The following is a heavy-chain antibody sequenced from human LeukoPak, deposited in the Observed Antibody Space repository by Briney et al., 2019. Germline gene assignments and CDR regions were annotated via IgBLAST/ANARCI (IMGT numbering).Heavy chain of an antibody. CDR2: ICVSGIST. D-gene: IGHD3-22*01. V-gene: IGHV3-23*01. Sequence: PGGSLRLSRAAALFTFIDYLMNWVRPAPAKGLEWVSGICVSGISTHYAHTLKGRCTISRDNSKKTLYLQMNSLRVEDKAVYYCAKSWNYYDSSGDDALDIWGEGTMVTVSS. CDR3: AKSWNYYDSSGDDALDI. CDR1: LFTFIDYL. J-gene: IGHJ3*02.